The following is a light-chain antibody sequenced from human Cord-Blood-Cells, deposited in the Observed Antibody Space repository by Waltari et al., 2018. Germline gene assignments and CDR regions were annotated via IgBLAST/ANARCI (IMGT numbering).Light chain of an antibody. V-gene: IGKV3-11*01. CDR1: QSVSSY. J-gene: IGKJ4*01. CDR2: DAS. Sequence: EIVLPQSPPTFSLSPGEKATPPCRASQSVSSYLAWYQQKPGQAPRLLIYDASNRATGIPARFSGSGSGTDFTLTISSLEPEDFAVYYCQQRSNWPALTFGGGTKVEIK. CDR3: QQRSNWPALT.